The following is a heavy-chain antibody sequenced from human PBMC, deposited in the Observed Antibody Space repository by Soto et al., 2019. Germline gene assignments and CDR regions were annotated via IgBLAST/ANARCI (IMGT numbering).Heavy chain of an antibody. CDR1: GYTFTSYG. J-gene: IGHJ4*02. D-gene: IGHD3-10*01. CDR3: AIDLLEELFPDGD. Sequence: QVQLVQSGAEVKKPGASVEVYCKASGYTFTSYGLSWVRQSPGQGLEWMGGISAYNGNTNYAQKLQGRVTMTTDTYTSTAYMELRSMRSDDTAVYYCAIDLLEELFPDGDWGQGTLVTVSS. V-gene: IGHV1-18*01. CDR2: ISAYNGNT.